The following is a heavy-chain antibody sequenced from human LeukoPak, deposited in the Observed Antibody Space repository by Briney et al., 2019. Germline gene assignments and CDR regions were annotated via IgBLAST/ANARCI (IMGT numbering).Heavy chain of an antibody. V-gene: IGHV1-8*01. D-gene: IGHD4-11*01. J-gene: IGHJ4*02. CDR1: GYTFTSYD. CDR3: ARAPPPTVTPDY. CDR2: MNPNSGNA. Sequence: ASVKVSCKASGYTFTSYDINWVRQATGQGLEWMGWMNPNSGNAGYAQKFRGRVTMTRNTSISTAYMELSSLRSEDTAVYYCARAPPPTVTPDYWGQGTLVTVSS.